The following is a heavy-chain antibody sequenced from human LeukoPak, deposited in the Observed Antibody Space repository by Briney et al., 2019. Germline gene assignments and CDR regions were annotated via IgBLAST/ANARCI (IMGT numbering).Heavy chain of an antibody. CDR3: ARDIPYYGMDV. Sequence: SKTLSLTCTVSGGSISSGGYYWSWIRQHPGKGLEWIGYIYYSGSTYYNPSLKSRVTISVDRSKNQFSLKLSSVTAADTAVYYCARDIPYYGMDVWGQGTTVTVSS. V-gene: IGHV4-31*03. J-gene: IGHJ6*02. CDR2: IYYSGST. CDR1: GGSISSGGYY. D-gene: IGHD2-21*01.